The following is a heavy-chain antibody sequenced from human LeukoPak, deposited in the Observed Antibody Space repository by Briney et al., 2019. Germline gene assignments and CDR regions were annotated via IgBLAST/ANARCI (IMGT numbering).Heavy chain of an antibody. V-gene: IGHV4-39*07. D-gene: IGHD2-15*01. Sequence: SETLSLTCTVSGGSISSSSYYWGWIRQPPGKGLEWIGSIYYSGSTYYNPSLKSRVTISVDTSKNQFSLKLSSVTAADTAVYYCARELSDIVVVVAASNWFDPWGQGTLVTVSS. CDR2: IYYSGST. J-gene: IGHJ5*02. CDR1: GGSISSSSYY. CDR3: ARELSDIVVVVAASNWFDP.